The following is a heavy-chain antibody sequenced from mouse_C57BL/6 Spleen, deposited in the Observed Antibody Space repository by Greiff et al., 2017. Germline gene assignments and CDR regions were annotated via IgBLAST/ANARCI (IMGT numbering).Heavy chain of an antibody. J-gene: IGHJ4*01. Sequence: EVQLQQSVAELVRPGASVKLSCTASGFNIKNTYMHWVKQRPEQGLEWIGRIDPANGNTKYAPKFQGKATITADTSSNTAYLQLSSLTSEDTAIYYGARSRIYDGYYKDAMDYWGQGTSVTVSS. D-gene: IGHD2-3*01. V-gene: IGHV14-3*01. CDR1: GFNIKNTY. CDR2: IDPANGNT. CDR3: ARSRIYDGYYKDAMDY.